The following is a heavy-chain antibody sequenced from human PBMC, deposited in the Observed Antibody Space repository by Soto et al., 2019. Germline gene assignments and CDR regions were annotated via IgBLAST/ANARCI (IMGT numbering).Heavy chain of an antibody. D-gene: IGHD6-25*01. J-gene: IGHJ3*02. CDR3: ARDREQRLFGPFGAFDI. CDR2: IYYSGST. V-gene: IGHV4-59*01. CDR1: GGSISSYY. Sequence: PSEPLSLTCTVSGGSISSYYWSWIRQPPGKGLEWIGYIYYSGSTNYNPSLKSRVTISVDTSRNQFSLKLSSVTAADTAVYYCARDREQRLFGPFGAFDIWGQGTMVTVSS.